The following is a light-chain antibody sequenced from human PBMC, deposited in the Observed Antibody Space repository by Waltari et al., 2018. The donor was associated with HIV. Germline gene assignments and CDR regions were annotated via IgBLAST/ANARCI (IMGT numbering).Light chain of an antibody. CDR1: QTVRSS. V-gene: IGKV1D-16*01. J-gene: IGKJ1*01. Sequence: DIQITQSPPSLSASVGPRVPITCRASQTVRSSLAWYQQRPGKAPKSLVYGASKVQTEVPSRFSAGGSGTNFSLTISSLKPEDFATYICQQYYTFPRTFGRGTRVDMK. CDR2: GAS. CDR3: QQYYTFPRT.